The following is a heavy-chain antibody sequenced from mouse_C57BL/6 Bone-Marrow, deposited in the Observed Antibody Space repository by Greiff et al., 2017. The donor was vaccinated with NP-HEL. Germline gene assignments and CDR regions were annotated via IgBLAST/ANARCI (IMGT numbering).Heavy chain of an antibody. D-gene: IGHD2-3*01. Sequence: EVNVVESGGGLVKPGGSLKLSCAASGFTFSDYGMHWVRQAPEKGLEWVAYISSGSSTIYYADTVKGRFTISRDNAKNTLFLQMTSLRSEDTAMYYCATHYYGYCPLYDYCYFHVWGTGTTVTASS. J-gene: IGHJ1*03. CDR3: ATHYYGYCPLYDYCYFHV. CDR2: ISSGSSTI. CDR1: GFTFSDYG. V-gene: IGHV5-17*01.